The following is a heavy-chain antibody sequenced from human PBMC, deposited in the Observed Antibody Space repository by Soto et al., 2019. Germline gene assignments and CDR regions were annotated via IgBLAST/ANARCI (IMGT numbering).Heavy chain of an antibody. Sequence: GGSLRLSCAASGFTFSSYSMNWVRQAPGKGLEWVSSISSSSSYIYYADSVKGRFTISRDNSKNTLYLQMNSLRAEDTAVYYCETEIAGRDYYYYGMDVWGQGTPVTVSS. V-gene: IGHV3-21*04. CDR3: ETEIAGRDYYYYGMDV. J-gene: IGHJ6*02. CDR2: ISSSSSYI. D-gene: IGHD6-13*01. CDR1: GFTFSSYS.